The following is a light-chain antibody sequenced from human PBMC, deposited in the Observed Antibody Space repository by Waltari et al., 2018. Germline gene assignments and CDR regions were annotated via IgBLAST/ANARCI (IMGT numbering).Light chain of an antibody. CDR2: DVS. CDR3: TSYTSSNTYV. Sequence: QSALTQPASVSGSRGQSITISCTGTSSDVGSYNSVSWYQQHPGKAPKLMIYDVSKRPSGVSNRFSGSKSGNTASLTISGLQAEDEADYYCTSYTSSNTYVFGTGTKVTVL. V-gene: IGLV2-14*01. J-gene: IGLJ1*01. CDR1: SSDVGSYNS.